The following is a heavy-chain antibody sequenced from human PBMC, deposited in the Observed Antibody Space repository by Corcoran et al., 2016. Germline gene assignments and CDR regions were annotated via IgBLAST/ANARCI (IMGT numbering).Heavy chain of an antibody. CDR1: GGSFSGYY. CDR3: ASGYCSGGSCYSVSEYFQH. V-gene: IGHV4-34*01. CDR2: INHSGST. Sequence: QVQLQQWGAGLLKPSETLSLTCAVYGGSFSGYYWSWIRQPPGKGLEWIGEINHSGSTNYNPSLKSRVTISVDTSKNQFSLKLSSVTAADTAVYYCASGYCSGGSCYSVSEYFQHWGQGTLVTVSS. J-gene: IGHJ1*01. D-gene: IGHD2-15*01.